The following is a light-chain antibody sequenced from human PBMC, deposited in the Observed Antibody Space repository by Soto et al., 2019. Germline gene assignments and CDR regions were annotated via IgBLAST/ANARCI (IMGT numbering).Light chain of an antibody. CDR2: AES. J-gene: IGKJ5*01. V-gene: IGKV1-16*01. CDR1: PEISNY. CDR3: QRYDCCRLT. Sequence: IEMTHTPYTLSASVGDTVTITCRETPEISNYFDWFKQKPGKGTNSMIFAESSLQIGVQTRCSGSRSGTDFTLTIGSVHDEGFATYYCQRYDCCRLTFGHGTRLEIK.